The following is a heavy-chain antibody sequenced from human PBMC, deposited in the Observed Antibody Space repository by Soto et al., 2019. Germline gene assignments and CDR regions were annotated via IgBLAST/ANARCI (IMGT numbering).Heavy chain of an antibody. J-gene: IGHJ2*01. V-gene: IGHV3-30-3*01. D-gene: IGHD5-12*01. CDR3: ARETYFSGHVLGNLDL. CDR1: GFTFSTYA. CDR2: VSSEGGTQ. Sequence: QVQLVESGGGVVQPGGSLRLSCAASGFTFSTYAMQWVRQAPGKGLEWVAVVSSEGGTQFYADSVKGRFTISRDNSKNSLYLQMSSLTTEDAAIYYCARETYFSGHVLGNLDLWGCGTLVTVSS.